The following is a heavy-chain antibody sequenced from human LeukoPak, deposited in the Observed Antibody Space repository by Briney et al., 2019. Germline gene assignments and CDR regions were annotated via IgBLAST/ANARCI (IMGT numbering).Heavy chain of an antibody. D-gene: IGHD2-15*01. Sequence: GASVKVSCNAAGYTFTGYYMFWLRQAPGQGLEWMGRINPNSGGTNYAQKFQGRVTMTRDTSISTAYMELSRLRSDDTAVYYCARGYCSGGSCYSVENWFDPWGQGTLVTVSS. J-gene: IGHJ5*02. V-gene: IGHV1-2*06. CDR2: INPNSGGT. CDR1: GYTFTGYY. CDR3: ARGYCSGGSCYSVENWFDP.